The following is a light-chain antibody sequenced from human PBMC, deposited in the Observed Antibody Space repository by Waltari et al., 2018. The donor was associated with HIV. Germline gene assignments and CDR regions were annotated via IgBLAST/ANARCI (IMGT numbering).Light chain of an antibody. CDR1: TPHTAATT. V-gene: IGLV1-44*01. Sequence: HSGLAPPPSASRTLEPWVPVTRSGSTPHTAATTASWSQQLPGTAPKLLMYSHNERPSGVPDRLPGSTAGTSASLVISGLQSEDEADYYCAAWHDSLKGGAFGTGTKVTV. J-gene: IGLJ1*01. CDR3: AAWHDSLKGGA. CDR2: SHN.